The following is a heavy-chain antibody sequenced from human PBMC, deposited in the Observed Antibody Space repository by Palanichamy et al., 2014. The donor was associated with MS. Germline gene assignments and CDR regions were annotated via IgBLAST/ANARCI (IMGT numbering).Heavy chain of an antibody. J-gene: IGHJ4*02. Sequence: EVQLVESGGGLVQPGGSLRLSCAASGFTFSSYSINWVRQAPGKGLEWVSYISSSSSTISYADSVKGRFTISRDNAKSSLYLQMNSLRDEDTAVYYCARVFSSSWANDYWGQGTLVTVSS. D-gene: IGHD6-13*01. CDR2: ISSSSSTI. CDR3: ARVFSSSWANDY. CDR1: GFTFSSYS. V-gene: IGHV3-48*02.